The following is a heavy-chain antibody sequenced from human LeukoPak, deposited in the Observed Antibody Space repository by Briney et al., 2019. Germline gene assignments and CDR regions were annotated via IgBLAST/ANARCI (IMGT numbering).Heavy chain of an antibody. D-gene: IGHD3-22*01. Sequence: GASVKVSCKASGYTFTSYGISWVRQAPGQGLEWMGWISAYNGNTNYAQKLQGRVTMTTDTSTSTAYMELRSLRSDDTAVYYCARDLRGGPRYYYGSSGSCDYWGQGTLVTVSS. J-gene: IGHJ4*02. V-gene: IGHV1-18*01. CDR1: GYTFTSYG. CDR3: ARDLRGGPRYYYGSSGSCDY. CDR2: ISAYNGNT.